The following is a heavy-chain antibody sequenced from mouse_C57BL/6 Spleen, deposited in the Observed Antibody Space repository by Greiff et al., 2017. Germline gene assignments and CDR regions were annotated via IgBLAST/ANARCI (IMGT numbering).Heavy chain of an antibody. J-gene: IGHJ4*01. D-gene: IGHD3-2*02. V-gene: IGHV1-59*01. Sequence: QVQLQQPGAELVRPGTSVKLSCKASGYTFTSYWMHWVKQRPGQGLEWIGVIDPSDSYTNYNQKFKGKATLTVDKSSSTAYMQLSSLTSEDSAVYYCARSPCASGYAMDYWGQGTSVTVSS. CDR2: IDPSDSYT. CDR3: ARSPCASGYAMDY. CDR1: GYTFTSYW.